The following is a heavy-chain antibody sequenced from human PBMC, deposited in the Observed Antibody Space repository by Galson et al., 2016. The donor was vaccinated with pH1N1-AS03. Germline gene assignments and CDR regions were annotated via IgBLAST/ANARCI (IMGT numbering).Heavy chain of an antibody. Sequence: SLRLSCAASGFTFSNYAMNWVRQAPGKGLEWVSYISNSCTTVHYADSVKGRFTISRDNAKNSLYLQLSSLRAEDTAVYYCARDPTYATSGYYYPHFDSWGQGTLVTVSS. CDR2: ISNSCTTV. CDR1: GFTFSNYA. CDR3: ARDPTYATSGYYYPHFDS. V-gene: IGHV3-48*03. J-gene: IGHJ5*01. D-gene: IGHD3-22*01.